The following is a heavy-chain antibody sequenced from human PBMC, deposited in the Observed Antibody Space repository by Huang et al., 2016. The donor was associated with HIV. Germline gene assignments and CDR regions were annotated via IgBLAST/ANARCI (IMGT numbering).Heavy chain of an antibody. V-gene: IGHV4-34*01. D-gene: IGHD1-1*01. CDR1: GGSFSGYY. Sequence: QVQLQQWGAGLLKPSETLSLTCAVYGGSFSGYYWSWIRQSPGKGLEWIGENNHSGRTNDNPSLKSRLTISVDTSKNQFSLKLSSVTAADTAVYYCARERMMSWLDDHDAFDIWGQGTMVTVSS. CDR2: NNHSGRT. CDR3: ARERMMSWLDDHDAFDI. J-gene: IGHJ3*02.